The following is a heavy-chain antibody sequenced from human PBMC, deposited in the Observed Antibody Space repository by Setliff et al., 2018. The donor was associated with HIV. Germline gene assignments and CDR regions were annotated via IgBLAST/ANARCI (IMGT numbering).Heavy chain of an antibody. CDR1: GFTFSSYE. Sequence: GGSLRLSCAASGFTFSSYEMNWVRQAPGKGLEWVSYISSSGSTIYYADSVKGRFTISRDNAKNSLYLQMNSLRAEDTAVYYCATFFGEARGFDYWGQGTLVTVSS. J-gene: IGHJ4*02. V-gene: IGHV3-48*03. D-gene: IGHD3-10*01. CDR2: ISSSGSTI. CDR3: ATFFGEARGFDY.